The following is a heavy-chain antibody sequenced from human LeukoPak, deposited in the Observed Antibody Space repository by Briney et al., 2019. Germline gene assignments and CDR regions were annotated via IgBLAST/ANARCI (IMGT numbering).Heavy chain of an antibody. D-gene: IGHD1-26*01. CDR2: ITSSGTYI. V-gene: IGHV3-21*01. CDR3: ARDPYSGSYGDYYYYYMDV. CDR1: GFDFNNYN. Sequence: GGSLRLSCAASGFDFNNYNMDWVRQAPGKGLEWVSSITSSGTYIYYADSVKGRFTISRDNAKNSLYLQMNSLRPEDTAVYYCARDPYSGSYGDYYYYYMDVWGKGTTVTISS. J-gene: IGHJ6*03.